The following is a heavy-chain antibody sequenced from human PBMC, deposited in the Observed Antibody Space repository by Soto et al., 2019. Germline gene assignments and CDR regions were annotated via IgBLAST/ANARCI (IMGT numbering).Heavy chain of an antibody. J-gene: IGHJ4*02. V-gene: IGHV3-20*04. D-gene: IGHD4-17*01. Sequence: EVYLVESGGGVVRPGGSLRLSCAASGFGFDEYGMSWVRQGPGQGLEWVSGINRHGDSTGYADSVKGRFTISRDNANNSLYLQMNGLRAEDTAFYYCARDHRWGYEYGDYGDSWGQGTLVTVSS. CDR1: GFGFDEYG. CDR3: ARDHRWGYEYGDYGDS. CDR2: INRHGDST.